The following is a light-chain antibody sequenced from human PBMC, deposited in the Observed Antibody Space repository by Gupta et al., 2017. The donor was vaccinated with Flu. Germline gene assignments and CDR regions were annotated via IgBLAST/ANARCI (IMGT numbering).Light chain of an antibody. J-gene: IGKJ1*01. CDR1: QSIESW. CDR2: AAS. Sequence: DIQMTHSPSTLSASVGDTVTITCRASQSIESWLAWYQQKPGTAPNLLIYAASSLENGVPLRFSGSGSETEFTLTISSLQPDDFATYYCQQDSNPFWTFGQGTKVEIK. CDR3: QQDSNPFWT. V-gene: IGKV1-5*03.